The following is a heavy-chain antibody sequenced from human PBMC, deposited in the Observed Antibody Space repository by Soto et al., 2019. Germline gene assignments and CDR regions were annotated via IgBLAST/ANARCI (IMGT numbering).Heavy chain of an antibody. Sequence: QVQLVQSGAEVKKPGASVKVSCKASGYTFTGYYMHWVRQAPGQGLEWMGWINPNSGGTNYAQKFQGRVTMTRDTSISTAYMELSRLRSDDTAVYYCARPSYYGSGSKRGLFDYWGQGTLVTVSS. D-gene: IGHD3-10*01. CDR1: GYTFTGYY. J-gene: IGHJ4*02. CDR3: ARPSYYGSGSKRGLFDY. CDR2: INPNSGGT. V-gene: IGHV1-2*02.